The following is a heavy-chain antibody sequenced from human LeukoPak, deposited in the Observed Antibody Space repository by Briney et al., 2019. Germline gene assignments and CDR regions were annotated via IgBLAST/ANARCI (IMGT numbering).Heavy chain of an antibody. J-gene: IGHJ3*02. CDR3: ARSHMYGDYGEDI. CDR2: INSVGGTT. V-gene: IGHV3-48*03. CDR1: RFTSNSYG. D-gene: IGHD4-17*01. Sequence: GGSLRLSCAASRFTSNSYGMNWFRQVPGKGLEWISYINSVGGTTFYADSVKGRFTITRDNANNTLYLQMNSLRAEDAAIYYCARSHMYGDYGEDIWGHGTVVAVSS.